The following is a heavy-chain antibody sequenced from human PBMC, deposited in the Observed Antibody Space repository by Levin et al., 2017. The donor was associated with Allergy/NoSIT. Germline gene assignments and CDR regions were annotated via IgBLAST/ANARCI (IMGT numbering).Heavy chain of an antibody. D-gene: IGHD6-19*01. CDR3: ARGAHIAVAGIDY. V-gene: IGHV3-33*01. CDR2: IWYDGSNK. Sequence: GGSLRLSCAASGFTFSSYGMHWVRQAPGKGLEWVAVIWYDGSNKYYADSVKGRFTISRDNSKNTLYLQMNSLRAEDTAVYYCARGAHIAVAGIDYWGQGTLVTVSS. CDR1: GFTFSSYG. J-gene: IGHJ4*02.